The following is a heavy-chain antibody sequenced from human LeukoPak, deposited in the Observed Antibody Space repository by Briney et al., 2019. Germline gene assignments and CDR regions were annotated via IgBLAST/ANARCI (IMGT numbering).Heavy chain of an antibody. CDR2: IIPIFGTA. Sequence: GASVKVSCKASGGTFSSYAISWVRQAPEQGLEWMGGIIPIFGTANYAQKFQGRVTITADESTSTAYMELSSLRSEDTAVYYCASRGDHGGFDYWGQGTLVTVSS. J-gene: IGHJ4*02. V-gene: IGHV1-69*13. CDR1: GGTFSSYA. CDR3: ASRGDHGGFDY. D-gene: IGHD3-16*01.